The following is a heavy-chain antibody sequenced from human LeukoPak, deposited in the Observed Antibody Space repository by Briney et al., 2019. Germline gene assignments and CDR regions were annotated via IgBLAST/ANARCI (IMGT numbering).Heavy chain of an antibody. CDR1: GYSISSGYY. J-gene: IGHJ5*02. CDR2: IYHSGST. CDR3: ARPLSYGSWFDP. Sequence: PSETLSLTCAVSGYSISSGYYWGWIRQPPGKGLEWIVNIYHSGSTYYNPSLKSRITISVDTSKNQFSLKLSSVTAADAAVYYCARPLSYGSWFDPWGQGTLVTVSS. V-gene: IGHV4-38-2*01. D-gene: IGHD4-17*01.